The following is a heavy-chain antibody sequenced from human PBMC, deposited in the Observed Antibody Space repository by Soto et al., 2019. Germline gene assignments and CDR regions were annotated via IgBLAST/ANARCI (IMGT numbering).Heavy chain of an antibody. CDR2: INWNGGST. J-gene: IGHJ3*02. V-gene: IGHV3-20*04. CDR3: ARAKSRYDAFDI. Sequence: GGSLRLSCAASGFTFYDYGMSWVRQAPGKGLEWVSGINWNGGSTGYADSVKGRFTISRDNAKNSLYLQMNSLRAEDTALYYCARAKSRYDAFDIWGQGTMVTVSS. CDR1: GFTFYDYG.